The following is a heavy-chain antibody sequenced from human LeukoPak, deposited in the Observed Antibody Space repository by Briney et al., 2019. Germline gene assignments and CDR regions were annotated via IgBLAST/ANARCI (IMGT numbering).Heavy chain of an antibody. Sequence: GGSLRLSCAASGFTFSSYWMHWVRQAPGKGLVWFSRTNSDVSSTSYADSVKGRFTISRDNAKKTLYLQMNSLSAEETAVYYCARGGKYSGSSFDYWGQGTLVTVSS. V-gene: IGHV3-74*01. CDR2: TNSDVSST. CDR1: GFTFSSYW. J-gene: IGHJ4*02. CDR3: ARGGKYSGSSFDY. D-gene: IGHD1-26*01.